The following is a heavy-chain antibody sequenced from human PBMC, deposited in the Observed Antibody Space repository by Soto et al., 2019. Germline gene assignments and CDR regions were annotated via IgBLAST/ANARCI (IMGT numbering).Heavy chain of an antibody. CDR3: ARTRNLDV. J-gene: IGHJ6*02. CDR1: GGSLSGYY. Sequence: SETLSLTCAVYGGSLSGYYGNWIRQSPGKGLEWIGEINYSGSTNYNPSLKSRVTISIDTSKNQFSLNLSSVTAADTAVYYCARTRNLDVWGQGTTVTVSS. CDR2: INYSGST. V-gene: IGHV4-34*01. D-gene: IGHD1-1*01.